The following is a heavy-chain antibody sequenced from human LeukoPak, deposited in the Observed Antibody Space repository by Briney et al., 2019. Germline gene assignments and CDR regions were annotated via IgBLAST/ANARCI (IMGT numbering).Heavy chain of an antibody. CDR3: AREWSVVVVAATGGTDDAFDI. CDR2: IYTSGST. CDR1: GGSISSGSYY. Sequence: PSQTLSLTCTVSGGSISSGSYYWSWIRQPAGKGLEWIVRIYTSGSTNYNPSLKSRVTISVDTSKNQFSLKLSSVTAADTAVYYCAREWSVVVVAATGGTDDAFDIWGQGTMVTVSS. J-gene: IGHJ3*02. V-gene: IGHV4-61*02. D-gene: IGHD2-15*01.